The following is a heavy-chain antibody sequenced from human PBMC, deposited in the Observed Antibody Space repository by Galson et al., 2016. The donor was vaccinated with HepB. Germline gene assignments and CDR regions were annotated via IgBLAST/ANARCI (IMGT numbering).Heavy chain of an antibody. CDR3: AAEFNGLDL. CDR2: IGTRADT. D-gene: IGHD2-8*01. CDR1: GIAFRTYD. J-gene: IGHJ3*01. Sequence: SLRLSCAASGIAFRTYDMHWVRQAPGKGLEWVSVIGTRADTYYAHSVKGRFTISRENAKNTLYLQMDRLTDGDTAMYYCAAEFNGLDLWGQGTMVTVSS. V-gene: IGHV3-13*01.